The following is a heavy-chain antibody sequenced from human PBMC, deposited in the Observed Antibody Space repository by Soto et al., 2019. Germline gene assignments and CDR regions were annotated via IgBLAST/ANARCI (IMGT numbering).Heavy chain of an antibody. J-gene: IGHJ6*02. V-gene: IGHV4-59*02. CDR3: ARLAPRYRIRDYNYHSLDF. D-gene: IGHD1-20*01. Sequence: LXLTCTVSAGSVSNYYWAWIRQPPVKGLEWISYINYSGSTDHSPSLKSRVTISLDTSKNQFSLRLISVNAADTAVYYCARLAPRYRIRDYNYHSLDFWGQGTTVTVSS. CDR2: INYSGST. CDR1: AGSVSNYY.